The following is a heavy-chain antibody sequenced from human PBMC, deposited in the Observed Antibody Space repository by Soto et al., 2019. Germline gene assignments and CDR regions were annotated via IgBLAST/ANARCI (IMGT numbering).Heavy chain of an antibody. CDR3: ARDLYYYYDSSGYSSHYGMDV. CDR1: CGSISSGDYY. V-gene: IGHV4-30-4*01. J-gene: IGHJ6*02. D-gene: IGHD3-22*01. CDR2: IYYSGST. Sequence: PSETLSLTCTVSCGSISSGDYYWSWIRQPPGKGLEWIGYIYYSGSTYYNPSLKSRVTISVDTSKNQFSLKLSSVTAADTAVYYCARDLYYYYDSSGYSSHYGMDVWGQGTTVTVSS.